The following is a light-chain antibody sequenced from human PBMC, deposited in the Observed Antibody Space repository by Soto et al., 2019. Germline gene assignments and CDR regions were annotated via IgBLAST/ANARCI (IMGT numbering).Light chain of an antibody. CDR2: GSS. CDR3: QQYGISPPT. Sequence: EIVLTQSPGTLSLSPGERATLSCRASQSVTATNLAWYQQKPGQAPRLLMFGSSNRATGIPDRFSGSGSGTNFTLTISRLEPEDFAVYYCQQYGISPPTFGQGTRLDI. CDR1: QSVTATN. J-gene: IGKJ5*01. V-gene: IGKV3-20*01.